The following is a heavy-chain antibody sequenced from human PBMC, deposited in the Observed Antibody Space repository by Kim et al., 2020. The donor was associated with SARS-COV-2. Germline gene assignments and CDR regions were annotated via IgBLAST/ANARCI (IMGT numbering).Heavy chain of an antibody. D-gene: IGHD2-2*01. Sequence: GGSLRLSCAASEFTFSTYWMYWVRQAPGKGLVWVSRISSSGNSTNYADSVKGRFTISRDNAKSTLYLQMNSLRAEDTAVYYCARASSTSCPCYYMDVWGKGTAVTVSS. CDR1: EFTFSTYW. CDR3: ARASSTSCPCYYMDV. J-gene: IGHJ6*03. CDR2: ISSSGNST. V-gene: IGHV3-74*01.